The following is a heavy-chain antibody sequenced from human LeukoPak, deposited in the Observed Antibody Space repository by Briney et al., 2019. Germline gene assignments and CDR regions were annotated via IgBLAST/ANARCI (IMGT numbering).Heavy chain of an antibody. CDR2: ISGSGSGGST. CDR3: AKLLAVTNSYYFNY. CDR1: GFTFSSYA. J-gene: IGHJ4*02. V-gene: IGHV3-23*01. Sequence: GGSLRLSCAASGFTFSSYAMSWVRQAPGKGLELVSTISGSGSGGSTYYADSVKGRFTISRDNSKDTLYLQMNSLRAEDTAVYYCAKLLAVTNSYYFNYWGQGTLVTVSS. D-gene: IGHD6-19*01.